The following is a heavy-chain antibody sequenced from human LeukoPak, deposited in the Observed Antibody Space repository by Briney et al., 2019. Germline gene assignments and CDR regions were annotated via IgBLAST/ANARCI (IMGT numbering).Heavy chain of an antibody. CDR1: GYAFTGYY. J-gene: IGHJ4*02. D-gene: IGHD4-17*01. CDR2: INPNSGGT. V-gene: IGHV1-2*06. Sequence: ASVKVSCKASGYAFTGYYMHWVRQAPGQGLEWLGRINPNSGGTNYAQKFQGRVTMTRDTSISTAYIELSRLRSDDTAVYYCASISPVTTNIIDYWGQGTLVTVSS. CDR3: ASISPVTTNIIDY.